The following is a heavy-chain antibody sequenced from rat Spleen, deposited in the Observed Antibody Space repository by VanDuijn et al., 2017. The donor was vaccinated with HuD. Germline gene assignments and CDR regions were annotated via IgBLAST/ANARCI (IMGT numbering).Heavy chain of an antibody. J-gene: IGHJ2*01. D-gene: IGHD4-1*01. CDR1: GFTFSNSG. CDR2: IRYDGDNT. Sequence: EVQLMEAGGGLVQPGRSLKLSCAASGFTFSNSGMAWVRQAPTKGLEWVATIRYDGDNTYYRDSVKGRFTISRDNAKSSLYLQMDSLRSEDTATYYCTTVGRTGYWGQGVMVTVSS. CDR3: TTVGRTGY. V-gene: IGHV5-20*01.